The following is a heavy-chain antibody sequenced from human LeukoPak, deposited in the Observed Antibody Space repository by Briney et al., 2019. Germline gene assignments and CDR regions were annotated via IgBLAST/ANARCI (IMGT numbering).Heavy chain of an antibody. D-gene: IGHD3-10*01. CDR2: ISSTSAYI. CDR1: GFALRSYT. V-gene: IGHV3-21*01. J-gene: IGHJ4*02. CDR3: ARGGEWDYYGSGSSH. Sequence: GGSLRLSCAASGFALRSYTVTWVRQAPGKGLEWVSSISSTSAYIYYAESVKGRFSISRDNSKNTLYLQMNSLRAEDTAVYYCARGGEWDYYGSGSSHWGQGTLVTVSS.